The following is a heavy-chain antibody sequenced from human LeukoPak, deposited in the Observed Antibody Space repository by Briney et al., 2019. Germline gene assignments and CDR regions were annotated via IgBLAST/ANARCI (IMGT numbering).Heavy chain of an antibody. J-gene: IGHJ3*02. CDR3: ARVRHCSSASCYPLDAFDI. CDR2: ISAYNGNT. Sequence: ASVKVSCKASGYTFTSYGISWVRQAPGQGLEWMGWISAYNGNTNYAQKLQGRVTMTTDTSTSTAYMELRSLRSDDTAVYYCARVRHCSSASCYPLDAFDIWGQGTMVTVSS. V-gene: IGHV1-18*01. D-gene: IGHD2-2*01. CDR1: GYTFTSYG.